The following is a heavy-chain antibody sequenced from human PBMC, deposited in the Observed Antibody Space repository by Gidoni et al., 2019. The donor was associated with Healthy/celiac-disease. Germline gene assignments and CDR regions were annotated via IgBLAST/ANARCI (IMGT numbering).Heavy chain of an antibody. CDR2: IIPILGRA. V-gene: IGHV1-69*08. Sequence: QVQLVQSGAEVKKPGSSVTFPCKASGGPFSSYTLSWVRPAPGQGLEWMGRIIPILGRANYAQKFQGRVTITADKSTSTAYMELSSLRSEDTAVYYCARDSESTFSGSYYGPKTDYYYGMDVWGQGTTVTVSS. J-gene: IGHJ6*02. D-gene: IGHD3-10*01. CDR3: ARDSESTFSGSYYGPKTDYYYGMDV. CDR1: GGPFSSYT.